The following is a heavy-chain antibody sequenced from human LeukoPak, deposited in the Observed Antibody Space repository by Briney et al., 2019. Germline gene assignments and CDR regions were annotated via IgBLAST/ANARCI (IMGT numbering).Heavy chain of an antibody. J-gene: IGHJ4*02. CDR2: ISYAGTNK. CDR1: GFIFSSCA. V-gene: IGHV3-30*01. CDR3: AKDVYARSSWFVFDY. Sequence: GGSLRLSCVASGFIFSSCAMYWVRQVPGKGLEWVAVISYAGTNKYYADSVKGRFTISRDNSESRLYLAMDNLRGDDTAIYYCAKDVYARSSWFVFDYWGQGALVSVTS. D-gene: IGHD6-13*01.